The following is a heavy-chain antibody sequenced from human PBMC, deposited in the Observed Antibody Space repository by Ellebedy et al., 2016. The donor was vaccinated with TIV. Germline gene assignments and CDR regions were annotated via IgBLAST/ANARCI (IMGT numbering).Heavy chain of an antibody. Sequence: GESLKISCTASGFTFSSYSMSWVRQAPGKGLEWVSYISISSSDIFYADSVEGRFTISRDNAKNSLYLQMNSLRDEDTAVYYCVSVYSGGWYGIDYWGQGTLVTVSS. CDR3: VSVYSGGWYGIDY. V-gene: IGHV3-48*02. D-gene: IGHD6-19*01. CDR1: GFTFSSYS. CDR2: ISISSSDI. J-gene: IGHJ4*02.